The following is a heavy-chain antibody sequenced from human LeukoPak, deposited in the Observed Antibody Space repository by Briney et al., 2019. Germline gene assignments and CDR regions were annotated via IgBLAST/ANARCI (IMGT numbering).Heavy chain of an antibody. V-gene: IGHV1-2*02. CDR3: ARVTLGSGWYVAFDI. J-gene: IGHJ3*02. CDR1: GYTFTGYY. Sequence: GASVKVSCKASGYTFTGYYMHWVRQAPGQGLEWMGWINPNSGGTNYAQKFQGRVTMTRDTSISTAYMELGRLRSDDTAVYYCARVTLGSGWYVAFDIWGQGTMVTVSS. CDR2: INPNSGGT. D-gene: IGHD6-19*01.